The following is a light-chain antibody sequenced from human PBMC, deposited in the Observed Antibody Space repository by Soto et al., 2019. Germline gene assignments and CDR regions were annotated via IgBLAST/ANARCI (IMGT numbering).Light chain of an antibody. Sequence: EIVLTQSPGTLSLSPGERATLSCRASQSVSSSHLAWYQQKPGQAPRLFMYGASNRATGIPDRFSGSGSGKDFTLSISRLEPEDFALYYCQHYGSSPRTFGQGTKLEIK. CDR3: QHYGSSPRT. CDR1: QSVSSSH. V-gene: IGKV3-20*01. J-gene: IGKJ2*01. CDR2: GAS.